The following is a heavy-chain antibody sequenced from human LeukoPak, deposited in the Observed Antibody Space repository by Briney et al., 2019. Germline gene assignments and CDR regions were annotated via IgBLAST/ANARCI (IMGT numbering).Heavy chain of an antibody. Sequence: GESLKISCKGSGYSFISYWIGWGRQMPGKGLEWMGIIYPGDSDTRYSPSFQGQVTISADKSINTAYLQWSSLKASDTAIYYCVRQTGGTVITIIDYWGQGTLVTVPS. J-gene: IGHJ4*02. CDR2: IYPGDSDT. V-gene: IGHV5-51*01. CDR3: VRQTGGTVITIIDY. D-gene: IGHD4-17*01. CDR1: GYSFISYW.